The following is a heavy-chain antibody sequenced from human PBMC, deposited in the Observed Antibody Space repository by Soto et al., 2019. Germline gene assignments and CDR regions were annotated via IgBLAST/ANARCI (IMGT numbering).Heavy chain of an antibody. J-gene: IGHJ4*02. CDR1: GFTFSSYG. V-gene: IGHV3-30*18. CDR3: VKVFTYYDYVWEPDTPFDY. Sequence: GGSLRLSCAASGFTFSSYGMHWVRQAPGKGLEWVAVISYDGSNKYYADSVKGRFTISRDNSKNTLYLQMNSLRAEDTAVYYCVKVFTYYDYVWEPDTPFDYWGQGTLVTVSS. D-gene: IGHD3-16*01. CDR2: ISYDGSNK.